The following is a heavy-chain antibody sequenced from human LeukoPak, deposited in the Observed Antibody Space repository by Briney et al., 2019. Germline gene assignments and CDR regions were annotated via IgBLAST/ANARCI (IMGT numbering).Heavy chain of an antibody. J-gene: IGHJ4*02. V-gene: IGHV3-20*04. CDR1: GFTFDDYG. CDR3: ARGFSSGYYYY. D-gene: IGHD3-22*01. Sequence: GGSLRLSCAASGFTFDDYGMSWVRHAPGKGLEWVSGINWNGGSTGYADPVKGRFTISRDNAKNSLYLQMNSLRAEDTALYYCARGFSSGYYYYWGQGTLVTVSS. CDR2: INWNGGST.